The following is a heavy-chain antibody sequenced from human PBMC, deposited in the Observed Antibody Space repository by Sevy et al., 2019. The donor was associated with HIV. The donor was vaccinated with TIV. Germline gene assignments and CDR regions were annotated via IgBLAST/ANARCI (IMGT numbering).Heavy chain of an antibody. D-gene: IGHD3-16*01. CDR2: IYYSGNT. CDR1: GGSISSGGYY. Sequence: SETLSLTCTVSGGSISSGGYYWSWIRQHPGKGLEWIGYIYYSGNTYYNPSLKSRVTISVDTSKNQFSLKLSSVTAADTAVYYCASGNYDYVWGSPSSFDYWGQGTLVTVSS. J-gene: IGHJ4*02. CDR3: ASGNYDYVWGSPSSFDY. V-gene: IGHV4-31*03.